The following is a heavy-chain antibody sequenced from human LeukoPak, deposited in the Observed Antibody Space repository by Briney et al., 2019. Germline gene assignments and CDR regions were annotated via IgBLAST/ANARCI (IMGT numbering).Heavy chain of an antibody. Sequence: SVKVSCKASGGTFSSYTISWVRQAPGQGLEWMGRIIPILGIANYAQKLQGRVTMTTDTSTSTAYMELRSLRSDDTAVYYCAISIAAAGTDYWGQGTLVTVSS. CDR1: GGTFSSYT. J-gene: IGHJ4*02. V-gene: IGHV1-69*02. CDR3: AISIAAAGTDY. CDR2: IIPILGIA. D-gene: IGHD6-13*01.